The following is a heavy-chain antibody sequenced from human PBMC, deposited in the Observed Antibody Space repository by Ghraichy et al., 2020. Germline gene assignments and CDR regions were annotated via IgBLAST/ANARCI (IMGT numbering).Heavy chain of an antibody. CDR1: GYTFTSYY. CDR2: INPSGGST. D-gene: IGHD1-26*01. Sequence: ASVKVSCKASGYTFTSYYMHWVRQAPGQGLEWMGVINPSGGSTIYAQKFQGRVTMTRDTSTGTVDMELSSLRSEDTAVYYCAGDMRSGSYWYFDLWGRGTLVTVSS. V-gene: IGHV1-46*01. J-gene: IGHJ2*01. CDR3: AGDMRSGSYWYFDL.